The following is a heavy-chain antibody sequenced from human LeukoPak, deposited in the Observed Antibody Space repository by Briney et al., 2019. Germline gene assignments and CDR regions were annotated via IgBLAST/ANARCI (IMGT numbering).Heavy chain of an antibody. D-gene: IGHD3-22*01. CDR3: AHSYYDSSPFDY. CDR1: GFSLSTTGVG. Sequence: GSGPTLVNPTQTLTLTCTFSGFSLSTTGVGVGWIRQPPGQALEWLALIYWDDDKRYSPSLHSRLTITKDTSNNQVVLTMTNMDPVDTATYYCAHSYYDSSPFDYWGQGTLVTVSS. V-gene: IGHV2-5*02. J-gene: IGHJ4*02. CDR2: IYWDDDK.